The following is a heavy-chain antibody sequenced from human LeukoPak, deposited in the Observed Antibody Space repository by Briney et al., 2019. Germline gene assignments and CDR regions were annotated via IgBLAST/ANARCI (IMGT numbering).Heavy chain of an antibody. Sequence: GGSLRLSCAASGFTFSSYAMHWVRQAPGKGLEWVSLISGDGGSTYYADSVKGRFTISRDNSKNSLYLQMNSLRTEDTALYYCAKEENYYDSSGGPYFQHWGQGTLVTVSS. CDR1: GFTFSSYA. J-gene: IGHJ1*01. CDR2: ISGDGGST. CDR3: AKEENYYDSSGGPYFQH. D-gene: IGHD3-22*01. V-gene: IGHV3-43*02.